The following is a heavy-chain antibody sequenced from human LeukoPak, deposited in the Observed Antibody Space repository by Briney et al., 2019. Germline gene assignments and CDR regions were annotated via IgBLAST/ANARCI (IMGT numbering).Heavy chain of an antibody. CDR3: VREDTPATANY. CDR1: GFTFSSYA. CDR2: ISYDGSNK. J-gene: IGHJ4*02. V-gene: IGHV3-30*04. Sequence: PGGSLRLSCAASGFTFSSYAMHWVRQAPGKGLKWVAVISYDGSNKYYADSVKGRFTISRDNSKDTLFLQMHSLRPGDTAVYYCVREDTPATANYWGQGTLVTISS. D-gene: IGHD2-21*02.